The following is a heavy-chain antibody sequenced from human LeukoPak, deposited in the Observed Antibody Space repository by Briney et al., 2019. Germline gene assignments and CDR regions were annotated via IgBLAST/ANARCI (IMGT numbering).Heavy chain of an antibody. CDR1: GFTVSSNY. Sequence: GGSLRLSCAASGFTVSSNYMSWVRQAPGKGLEWVSVIYSGGSTYYADSVKGRFTISRDNAKNSLYLQMNSLRAEDTAVYYCARDRSMANWGRGFDYWGQGTLVTVSS. D-gene: IGHD7-27*01. CDR2: IYSGGST. CDR3: ARDRSMANWGRGFDY. V-gene: IGHV3-53*01. J-gene: IGHJ4*02.